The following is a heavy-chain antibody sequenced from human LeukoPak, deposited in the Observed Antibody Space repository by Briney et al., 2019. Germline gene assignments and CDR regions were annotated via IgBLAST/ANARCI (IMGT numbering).Heavy chain of an antibody. Sequence: GGSLRLSCEGSGFTFNGYAFSWVRQAPGKGLVWVSGISASGGNTYYADSVKGRFTISRDNSKNTVYLQMHNLRAEDTAVYYCAKDSSSWPHYFDYWGQGTLVTVSS. CDR1: GFTFNGYA. D-gene: IGHD6-13*01. CDR2: ISASGGNT. V-gene: IGHV3-23*01. CDR3: AKDSSSWPHYFDY. J-gene: IGHJ4*02.